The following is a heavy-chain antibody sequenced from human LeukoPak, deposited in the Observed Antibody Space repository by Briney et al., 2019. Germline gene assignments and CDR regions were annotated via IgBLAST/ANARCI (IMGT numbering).Heavy chain of an antibody. J-gene: IGHJ4*02. V-gene: IGHV3-7*04. Sequence: SGGSLSLSCTVSGFSFTNFWMSWVRQAPGRGLEWVANIHPEGNEKYHVESVKGRFTISRDNTKNLLFLQMNGLRVEDTAVYYCARGDAFSGGHWGQGTLVTVSS. CDR1: GFSFTNFW. CDR3: ARGDAFSGGH. D-gene: IGHD3-10*01. CDR2: IHPEGNEK.